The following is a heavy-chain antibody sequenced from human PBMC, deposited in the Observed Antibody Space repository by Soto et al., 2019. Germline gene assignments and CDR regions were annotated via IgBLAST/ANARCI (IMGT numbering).Heavy chain of an antibody. CDR1: GFTVGSNY. V-gene: IGHV3-66*01. CDR2: IYTGGIT. D-gene: IGHD5-18*01. CDR3: ATTIGGASSLYFDY. Sequence: EVQLVDSGGALVQPGGSLSLSCAASGFTVGSNYMNWVRQAPGKGLEWVSVIYTGGITSYADSVKGRFTISRDDSSNTLYLQMSSRRTDDTAVYYCATTIGGASSLYFDYWGQGTLVTVSS. J-gene: IGHJ4*02.